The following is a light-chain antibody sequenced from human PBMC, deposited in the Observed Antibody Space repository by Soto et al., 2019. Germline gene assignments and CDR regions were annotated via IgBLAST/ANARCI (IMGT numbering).Light chain of an antibody. CDR1: QGVNSN. Sequence: EIVLTQSPGTLSLSPGERATLSCRASQGVNSNLAWYQQKPGQAPSLLIYDASNRANGVPARFSGSGSGTDFTLTINSLEPEDFAVYYCQQRSDWPSMYTFGQGTKLEIK. V-gene: IGKV3-11*01. CDR2: DAS. J-gene: IGKJ2*01. CDR3: QQRSDWPSMYT.